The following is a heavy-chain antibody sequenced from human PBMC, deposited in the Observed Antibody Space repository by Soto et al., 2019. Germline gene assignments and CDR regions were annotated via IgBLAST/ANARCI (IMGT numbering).Heavy chain of an antibody. CDR1: GGSISSYY. Sequence: SSETLSLTCTVSGGSISSYYWSWIRQPPGKGLEWIGYIYYSGSTNYNPSLKSRVTISVDRSKNQFSLKLSSVTAADTAVYYCARAEGGIFDYWGQGTLVTVSS. J-gene: IGHJ4*02. CDR3: ARAEGGIFDY. V-gene: IGHV4-59*12. CDR2: IYYSGST.